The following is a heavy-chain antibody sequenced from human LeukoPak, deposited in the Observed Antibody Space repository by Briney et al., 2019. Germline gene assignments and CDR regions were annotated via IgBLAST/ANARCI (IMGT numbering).Heavy chain of an antibody. D-gene: IGHD6-13*01. Sequence: GASVKVSCKASGYTFTGYYMHWVRQAPGQGLEWMGWINPNSGGTSYAQKFQGRVTMTRDASISTAYMELSRLRSDDTAVYYCARDSAQAIAAAGNPVWGQGTLVTVSS. CDR2: INPNSGGT. CDR1: GYTFTGYY. CDR3: ARDSAQAIAAAGNPV. J-gene: IGHJ4*02. V-gene: IGHV1-2*02.